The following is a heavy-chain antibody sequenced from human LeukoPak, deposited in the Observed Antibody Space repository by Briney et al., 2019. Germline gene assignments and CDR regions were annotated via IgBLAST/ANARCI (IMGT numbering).Heavy chain of an antibody. Sequence: NPGGSLKLPCAASGFPLSAYYVAWVRQAPGKGREFVSGSSGTGFSTHYADPVKGRFPISRDESKNMLYLQMDSRRAEDTALYYCARDGYNWSPFDAWRQGSTVADSS. CDR1: GFPLSAYY. J-gene: IGHJ6*02. CDR3: ARDGYNWSPFDA. CDR2: SSGTGFST. V-gene: IGHV3-23*01. D-gene: IGHD1-20*01.